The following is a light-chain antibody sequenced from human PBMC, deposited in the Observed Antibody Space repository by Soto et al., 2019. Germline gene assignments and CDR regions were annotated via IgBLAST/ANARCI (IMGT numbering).Light chain of an antibody. Sequence: QSALTQPPSVSGSPGQSVTISCTGTSGAVGTYNRVSWYQQPPGTAPKLMIYEVTNRPSGVPDRFSGSKSGNTASLTISGLQAEDEADYYCSSYTSSTTVVFGGGTKVTVL. V-gene: IGLV2-18*02. CDR2: EVT. J-gene: IGLJ2*01. CDR1: SGAVGTYNR. CDR3: SSYTSSTTVV.